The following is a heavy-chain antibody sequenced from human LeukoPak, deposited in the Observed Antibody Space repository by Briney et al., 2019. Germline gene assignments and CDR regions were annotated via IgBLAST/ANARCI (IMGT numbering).Heavy chain of an antibody. CDR1: GFTLSRHG. Sequence: PGGSLRLSCAASGFTLSRHGMHWVRQAPGRGLEWLAVVSDDGGLKYYSDSAKGRFTISRDNSKSTLSLQMNSLRGEDTAVYYCAKESRASGSHYQAYFDSWGQGTLVTVSS. V-gene: IGHV3-30*18. D-gene: IGHD1-26*01. J-gene: IGHJ4*02. CDR2: VSDDGGLK. CDR3: AKESRASGSHYQAYFDS.